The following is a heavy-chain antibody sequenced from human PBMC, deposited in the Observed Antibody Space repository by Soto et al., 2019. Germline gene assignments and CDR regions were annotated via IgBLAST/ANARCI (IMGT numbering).Heavy chain of an antibody. J-gene: IGHJ2*01. CDR1: GGSISSYY. Sequence: QVQLQESGPGLVKPSETLSLTCTVSGGSISSYYWSWIRQPPGKGLEWIGYIYYSGSTNYNPSLKSRVTISVDTSKNQFSLKLSSVTAADTAVYYCARSPYQLLSSEIWYFDLWGRGTLVTVSS. CDR2: IYYSGST. V-gene: IGHV4-59*01. D-gene: IGHD2-2*01. CDR3: ARSPYQLLSSEIWYFDL.